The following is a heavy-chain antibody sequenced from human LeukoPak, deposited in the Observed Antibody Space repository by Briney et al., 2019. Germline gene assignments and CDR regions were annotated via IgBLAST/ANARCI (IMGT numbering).Heavy chain of an antibody. CDR3: ARSDGYGLVGI. J-gene: IGHJ3*02. CDR2: IYSSGST. V-gene: IGHV4-39*07. CDR1: GASISSGSNY. D-gene: IGHD3-10*01. Sequence: SETLSLTCSVSGASISSGSNYWGWIRQPPGKTLEWIGSIYSSGSTQYNPSLKSRVIILIDTAKNHFSLNLSSVTAADTAVYYCARSDGYGLVGIWGQGTMVTVSS.